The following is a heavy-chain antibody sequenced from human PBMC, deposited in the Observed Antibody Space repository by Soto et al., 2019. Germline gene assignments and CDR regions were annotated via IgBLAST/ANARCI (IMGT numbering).Heavy chain of an antibody. CDR3: ARDSYSSTHYYYYYMDV. CDR2: IYSGGST. CDR1: GFTVSSNY. V-gene: IGHV3-66*01. Sequence: PGGSLRLSCAASGFTVSSNYMSWVRQAPGKGLGWVSVIYSGGSTYYADSVKGRFTISRDNSKNTLYLQMNSLRAEDTAVYYCARDSYSSTHYYYYYMDVWGKGTTVTVSS. D-gene: IGHD6-13*01. J-gene: IGHJ6*03.